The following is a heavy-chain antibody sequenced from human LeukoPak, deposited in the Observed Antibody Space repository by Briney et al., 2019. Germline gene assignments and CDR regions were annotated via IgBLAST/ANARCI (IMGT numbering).Heavy chain of an antibody. CDR2: ISSSSTSM. J-gene: IGHJ4*02. D-gene: IGHD5-18*01. V-gene: IGHV3-21*01. CDR3: SRERGYSYGYSDY. Sequence: WGSLRLSCAASGFTFSSYSLNWVRQAPGQGLEWVSSISSSSTSMYYADSVKGRFTISRDNAKNSLYLQMNSLRAEDTAVYYCSRERGYSYGYSDYWGQGTLVTVSS. CDR1: GFTFSSYS.